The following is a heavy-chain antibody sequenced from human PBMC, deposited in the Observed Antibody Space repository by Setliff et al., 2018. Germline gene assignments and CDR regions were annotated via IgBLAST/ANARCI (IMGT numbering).Heavy chain of an antibody. Sequence: ASVKVSCKASGYIFTSYGFSWVRQAPGKGLEWMGWISTYNGKTNYAHKFQGRVTMTTVTSTGTADMELRALNYDDTAVYYCTRGRGPRVVVAVPLDNWGQGTLVTVSS. CDR3: TRGRGPRVVVAVPLDN. D-gene: IGHD2-15*01. CDR1: GYIFTSYG. J-gene: IGHJ4*02. CDR2: ISTYNGKT. V-gene: IGHV1-18*01.